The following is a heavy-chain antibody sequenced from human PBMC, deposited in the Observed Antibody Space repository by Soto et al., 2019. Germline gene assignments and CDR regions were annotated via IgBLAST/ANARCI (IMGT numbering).Heavy chain of an antibody. D-gene: IGHD3-10*01. J-gene: IGHJ4*02. V-gene: IGHV3-74*01. CDR1: GFTFSDYW. Sequence: EVQLVESGGGLVQPGGSLRVSCAASGFTFSDYWMHWVRQVPGKGLVWVSRIKGDGSRVDFADSVRGRFTISRDNAENTVYLQMSSLRAEDAAVYYCGRGEYHAYYIDSWGQGTLVTVSS. CDR3: GRGEYHAYYIDS. CDR2: IKGDGSRV.